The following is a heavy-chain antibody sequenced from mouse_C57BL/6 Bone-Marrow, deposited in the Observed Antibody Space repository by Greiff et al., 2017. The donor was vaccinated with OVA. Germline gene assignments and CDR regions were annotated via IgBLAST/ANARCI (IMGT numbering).Heavy chain of an antibody. CDR2: IDPNSGGT. CDR1: GYTFTSYW. V-gene: IGHV1-72*01. J-gene: IGHJ3*01. Sequence: QVQLQQSGAELVKPGASVKLSCKASGYTFTSYWMHWVKQRPGRGLEWIGRIDPNSGGTKYNEKFKSKATLTVDKPSSTAYMQLSSLTSEDSAVYYCARSDVTGTLAWFAYWGQGTLVTVSA. CDR3: ARSDVTGTLAWFAY. D-gene: IGHD4-1*01.